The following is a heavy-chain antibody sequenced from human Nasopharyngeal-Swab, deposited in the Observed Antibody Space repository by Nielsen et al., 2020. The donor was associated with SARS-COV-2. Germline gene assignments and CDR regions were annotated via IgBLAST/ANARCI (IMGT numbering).Heavy chain of an antibody. CDR3: ARRHGVVEGSGWNYFDF. CDR2: ISPYNGNT. CDR1: GYTFISYG. Sequence: ASVNVSCKSSGYTFISYGITWVRQAPGQGLEWLGWISPYNGNTKYAQKFQGRVTMTTDTSTTTAYMELRSLKSDDTAVYYCARRHGVVEGSGWNYFDFWGQGTLVTVPS. V-gene: IGHV1-18*01. J-gene: IGHJ4*02. D-gene: IGHD6-19*01.